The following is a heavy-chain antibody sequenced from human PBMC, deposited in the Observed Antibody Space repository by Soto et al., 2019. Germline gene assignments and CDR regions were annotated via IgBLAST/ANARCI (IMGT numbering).Heavy chain of an antibody. Sequence: QVQLQESGPGLVKPSETLSLTCTVSGGSISSYYWSWIRQSPGKGLEWIGYMYSSGITKYNPSLKSRVTISIDTSRNQFSLKRSSVTAENSAVYYCARGTFGVVKDWGQGTLVTVSS. V-gene: IGHV4-59*01. CDR1: GGSISSYY. D-gene: IGHD3-3*01. CDR3: ARGTFGVVKD. J-gene: IGHJ4*02. CDR2: MYSSGIT.